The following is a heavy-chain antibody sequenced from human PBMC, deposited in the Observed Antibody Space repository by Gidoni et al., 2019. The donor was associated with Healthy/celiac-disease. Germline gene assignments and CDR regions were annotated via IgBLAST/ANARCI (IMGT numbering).Heavy chain of an antibody. J-gene: IGHJ4*02. V-gene: IGHV3-64D*06. CDR2: ISSNGGST. CDR3: VREHIAVAGTFDY. CDR1: GFTFSSYA. Sequence: EMQLVESGGGLVQPGGSLRLSCSASGFTFSSYAMHWVRQAPGKGLEYVSAISSNGGSTYYADSVKGRFTISRDNSKNTLYLQMSSLRAEDTAVYYCVREHIAVAGTFDYWGQGTLVTVSS. D-gene: IGHD6-19*01.